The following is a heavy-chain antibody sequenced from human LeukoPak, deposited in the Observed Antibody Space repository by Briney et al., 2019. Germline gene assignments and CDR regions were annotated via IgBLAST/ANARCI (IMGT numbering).Heavy chain of an antibody. CDR2: ISGNGANT. V-gene: IGHV3-23*01. CDR1: GFTFSTYG. J-gene: IGHJ6*03. Sequence: GSLRLSCAASGFTFSTYGMSWVRQAPGKGLEWVSTISGNGANTFYADSVKGRFTISRDNSKNTLFLQMNSLRAEDTAVYYCARAFTTESHYHYYMDVWGRGTTVTVSS. D-gene: IGHD3-22*01. CDR3: ARAFTTESHYHYYMDV.